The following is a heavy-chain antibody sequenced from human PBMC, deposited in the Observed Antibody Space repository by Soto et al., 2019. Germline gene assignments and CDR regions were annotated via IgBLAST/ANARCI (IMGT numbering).Heavy chain of an antibody. V-gene: IGHV3-21*01. Sequence: EVQLVESGGGLVKPGGSLRLSCAASGFTFSSYSRNWVRQAPGKGLEWVSSISSSSSYIYYADSVKGRFTISRDNAKNSLYLQMNSLRAADTAVYYCARDRGSQLPFDYWGQGTLVTVSS. CDR2: ISSSSSYI. J-gene: IGHJ4*02. D-gene: IGHD2-2*01. CDR1: GFTFSSYS. CDR3: ARDRGSQLPFDY.